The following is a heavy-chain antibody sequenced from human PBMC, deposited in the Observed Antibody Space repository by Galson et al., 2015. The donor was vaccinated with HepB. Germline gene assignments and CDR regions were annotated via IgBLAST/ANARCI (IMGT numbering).Heavy chain of an antibody. V-gene: IGHV4-59*08. CDR3: ARVTVIWFGELSVPGYFDL. Sequence: ATLSLTCSVSGGSISGNYWSWIRQSPGKGLEWIGHIFNSGNTNYKPSLKSRVTISADTSKNLFSLKLTSVTAADTAVYFCARVTVIWFGELSVPGYFDLWGRGTLVTVSS. D-gene: IGHD3-10*01. CDR1: GGSISGNY. CDR2: IFNSGNT. J-gene: IGHJ2*01.